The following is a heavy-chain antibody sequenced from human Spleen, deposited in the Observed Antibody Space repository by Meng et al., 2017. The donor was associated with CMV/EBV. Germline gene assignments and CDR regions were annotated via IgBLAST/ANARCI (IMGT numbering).Heavy chain of an antibody. Sequence: ASVKVSCKASGYTFTGYYIHWVRQAPGQGGEWMGRMNPKSGTKNYAQKFQGRVTMTRDTSISTAYMELSSLRSEDTAIYYCGRPHITMILVVIPTPYYFDYWGQGTLVTVSS. J-gene: IGHJ4*02. CDR1: GYTFTGYY. CDR3: GRPHITMILVVIPTPYYFDY. CDR2: MNPKSGTK. V-gene: IGHV1-2*06. D-gene: IGHD3-22*01.